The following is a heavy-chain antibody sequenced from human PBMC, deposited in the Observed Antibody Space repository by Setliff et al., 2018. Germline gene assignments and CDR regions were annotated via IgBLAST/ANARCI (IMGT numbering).Heavy chain of an antibody. CDR2: INPDGSEK. V-gene: IGHV3-7*01. D-gene: IGHD3-22*01. J-gene: IGHJ4*02. CDR3: AREHYYDSSGYSTLDY. CDR1: EFTFNKYW. Sequence: GGSLRLSCAASEFTFNKYWMTWVRQAPGKGLEWLASINPDGSEKYYVDSVKGRFTISRDNARNPLSLQMNSLRTEDTAVYYCAREHYYDSSGYSTLDYWGQGTLVTVSS.